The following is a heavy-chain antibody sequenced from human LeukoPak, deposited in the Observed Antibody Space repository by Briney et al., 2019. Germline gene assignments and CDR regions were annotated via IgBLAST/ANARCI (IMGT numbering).Heavy chain of an antibody. CDR3: ARGRGLYNRNYYWFDP. Sequence: SETLSLTCAVYGGSFSGYYWSWIRQPPGKGLEWIGEINHSGSTNYNPSLKSRVTISVDTSKNQFSLKLSSVTAADTAVYYCARGRGLYNRNYYWFDPWGQGTLVTVSS. CDR2: INHSGST. J-gene: IGHJ5*02. D-gene: IGHD1-7*01. CDR1: GGSFSGYY. V-gene: IGHV4-34*01.